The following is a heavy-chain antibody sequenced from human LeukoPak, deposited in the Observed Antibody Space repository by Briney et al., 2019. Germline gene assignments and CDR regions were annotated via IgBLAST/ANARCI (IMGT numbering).Heavy chain of an antibody. V-gene: IGHV4-34*01. CDR1: GGSFSDYF. J-gene: IGHJ4*02. D-gene: IGHD4-17*01. CDR2: IKHGGGT. CDR3: ARGEDGTGDYRPTYFDS. Sequence: SETLSLTCAVYGGSFSDYFWNWIRQPPGKGLEWIGEIKHGGGTRYNPSLKSRATISVDTSKKQFSLNLTSVTAADTAVYYCARGEDGTGDYRPTYFDSWGQGTLVTVSP.